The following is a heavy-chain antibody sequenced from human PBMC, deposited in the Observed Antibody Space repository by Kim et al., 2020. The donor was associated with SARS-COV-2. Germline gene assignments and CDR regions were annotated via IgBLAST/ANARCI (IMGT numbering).Heavy chain of an antibody. V-gene: IGHV3-21*01. CDR1: GFTLSSYS. J-gene: IGHJ5*02. CDR3: ARDHEENMITFGGVIVQKPWFDP. D-gene: IGHD3-16*02. CDR2: ISSSSSYI. Sequence: GGSLRLSCAASGFTLSSYSMNWVRQAPGKGLEWVSSISSSSSYIYYADSVKGRFTISRDNAKNSLYLQMNSLRAEDTAVYYCARDHEENMITFGGVIVQKPWFDPWGQGTLVTVSS.